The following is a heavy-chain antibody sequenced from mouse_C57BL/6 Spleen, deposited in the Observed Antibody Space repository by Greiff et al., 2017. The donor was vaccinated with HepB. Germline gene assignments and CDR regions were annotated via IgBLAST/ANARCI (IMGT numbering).Heavy chain of an antibody. V-gene: IGHV1-55*01. Sequence: QVQLQRPGAELVKPGASVKMSCKASGYTFTSYWITWVKQRPGQGLEWIGDIYPGSGSTNYNEKFKSKATLTVDTSSSTAYMQLSSLTSEDSAVYYCARYYDYDGYFDVWGTGTTVTVSS. CDR2: IYPGSGST. J-gene: IGHJ1*03. CDR3: ARYYDYDGYFDV. D-gene: IGHD2-4*01. CDR1: GYTFTSYW.